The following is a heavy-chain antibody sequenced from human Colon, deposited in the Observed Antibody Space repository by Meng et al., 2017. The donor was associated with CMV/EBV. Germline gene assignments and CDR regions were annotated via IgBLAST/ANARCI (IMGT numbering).Heavy chain of an antibody. CDR2: IGRRADST. CDR3: AREGYFRGFEN. CDR1: GFTFSAYD. Sequence: GESLKISCTGSGFTFSAYDITWVRQAPGKGLEWVSAIGRRADSTHFADSVRGRFSISTDNSKNTLYLQMSSLRDEDTAVYYCAREGYFRGFENWGQGTLVTVSS. D-gene: IGHD1-1*01. J-gene: IGHJ1*01. V-gene: IGHV3-23*01.